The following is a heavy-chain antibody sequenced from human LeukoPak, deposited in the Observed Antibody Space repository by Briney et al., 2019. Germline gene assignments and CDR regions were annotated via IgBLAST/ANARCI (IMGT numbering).Heavy chain of an antibody. V-gene: IGHV3-23*01. J-gene: IGHJ4*02. CDR2: ILGTGDYT. Sequence: GGSLRLSCVASGFTFSNYVMTWVRQAPGKGLEWVSSILGTGDYTYFAHSVKGRFTISRDNSKNSLYLQMNSLRAGDTAIYYCARGSKGTYDYWGKGTLVTVSS. CDR1: GFTFSNYV. CDR3: ARGSKGTYDY.